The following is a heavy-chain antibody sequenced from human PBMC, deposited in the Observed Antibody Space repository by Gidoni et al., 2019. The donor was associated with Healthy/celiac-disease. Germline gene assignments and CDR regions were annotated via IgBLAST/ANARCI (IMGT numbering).Heavy chain of an antibody. CDR1: GGSFSGYY. D-gene: IGHD6-13*01. V-gene: IGHV4-34*01. J-gene: IGHJ4*02. Sequence: QVPLQQWGAGLLKPSETLFLTCALSGGSFSGYYWSWIRPPPGKGLEWIGEINPSRSNNYNPSLKSRVTISVDTSKNQFSLKLSSVTAADTGVYYCARGGGKDAAAGYFDYWGQGTLVTVSS. CDR2: INPSRSN. CDR3: ARGGGKDAAAGYFDY.